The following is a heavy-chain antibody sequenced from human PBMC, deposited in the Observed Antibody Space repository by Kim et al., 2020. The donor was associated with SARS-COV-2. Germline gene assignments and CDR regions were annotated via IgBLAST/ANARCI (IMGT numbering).Heavy chain of an antibody. Sequence: ASVKVSCKASGYTFTSYDINWVRQATGQGLEWMGWMNPNSGNTGYAQKFQGRVTMTRNTSISTAYMELSSLRSEDTAVYYCARNPKEDYDFWSGDWFDPWGQGTLVTVSS. J-gene: IGHJ5*02. CDR3: ARNPKEDYDFWSGDWFDP. V-gene: IGHV1-8*01. D-gene: IGHD3-3*01. CDR2: MNPNSGNT. CDR1: GYTFTSYD.